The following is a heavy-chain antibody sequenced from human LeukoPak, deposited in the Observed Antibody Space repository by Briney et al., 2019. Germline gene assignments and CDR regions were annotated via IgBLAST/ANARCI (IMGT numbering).Heavy chain of an antibody. D-gene: IGHD3-10*01. CDR1: RFTFSSYG. J-gene: IGHJ4*02. Sequence: PGRSLRLSCAASRFTFSSYGMHWVRQAPGKGLEWVAVIWYDGSNKYYADSVKGRFTISRDNSKNTLYLQMNSLRAEDTAVYYCARDQMDVLLWFGELFDWGQGTLVTVSS. CDR2: IWYDGSNK. CDR3: ARDQMDVLLWFGELFD. V-gene: IGHV3-33*01.